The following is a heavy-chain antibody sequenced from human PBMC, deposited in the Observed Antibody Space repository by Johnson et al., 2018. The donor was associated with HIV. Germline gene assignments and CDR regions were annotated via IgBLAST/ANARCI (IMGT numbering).Heavy chain of an antibody. CDR1: GFTLSSYA. CDR3: ARDPNMSKTLWFREADAFDI. CDR2: IAFDGSNT. Sequence: QVQLVESGGGVVQPGRSLRLSCVASGFTLSSYAMHWVRQAPGKGLEWVGVIAFDGSNTYYADSVKGRFTISRDHPKNTLFLQMNSLRAEDTAVYYCARDPNMSKTLWFREADAFDIWGQGTMVTVSS. J-gene: IGHJ3*02. D-gene: IGHD3-10*01. V-gene: IGHV3-30*04.